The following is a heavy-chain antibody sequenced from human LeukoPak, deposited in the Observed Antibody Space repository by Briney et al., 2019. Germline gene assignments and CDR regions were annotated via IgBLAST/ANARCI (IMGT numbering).Heavy chain of an antibody. V-gene: IGHV3-23*01. CDR1: GFTFSSYA. CDR2: ISGSGGNT. CDR3: AKEGFDY. J-gene: IGHJ4*02. Sequence: QSGGSLRLSCAASGFTFSSYAMSWVRQAPGKGLEWVSSISGSGGNTYYADYVKGRFTISRDNSKDTLYLQMNNLRAKDTAVYFCAKEGFDYWGQGTLVTVSS.